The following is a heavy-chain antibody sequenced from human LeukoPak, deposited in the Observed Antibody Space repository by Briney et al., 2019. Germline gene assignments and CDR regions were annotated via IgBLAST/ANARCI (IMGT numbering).Heavy chain of an antibody. Sequence: PGGSLRLSCAASGFTFSDYYMSWIRQAPGKGLEWVSYISSSGSTIYYADSVKGRFTISRDNSKNTLYLQMNSLRAEDTAVYYCARSAIAAAEEFDYWGQGTLVTVSS. CDR2: ISSSGSTI. J-gene: IGHJ4*02. CDR3: ARSAIAAAEEFDY. D-gene: IGHD6-13*01. V-gene: IGHV3-11*04. CDR1: GFTFSDYY.